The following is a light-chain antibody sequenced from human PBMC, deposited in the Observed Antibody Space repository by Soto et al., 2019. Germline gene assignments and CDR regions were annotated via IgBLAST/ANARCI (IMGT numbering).Light chain of an antibody. Sequence: EIVMTQSPATLSVSPGERATLSCRASQSVSSNLAWYQQKPGQAPRLLIYGASTRATGIPARFSGSGSGTDFTLTISSLQSEDFAVYYCQQYHNWPTHFGQGTKLEIK. CDR3: QQYHNWPTH. J-gene: IGKJ2*01. CDR2: GAS. V-gene: IGKV3-15*01. CDR1: QSVSSN.